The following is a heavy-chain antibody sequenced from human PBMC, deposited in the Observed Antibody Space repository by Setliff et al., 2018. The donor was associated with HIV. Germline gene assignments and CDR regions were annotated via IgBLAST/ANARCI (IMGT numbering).Heavy chain of an antibody. CDR1: GYSISSGYW. Sequence: SETLSLTCTVSGYSISSGYWWVWIRQPPGKGLEWIGSIHQSGSTYYNPSLKSRVTISVDTSKNQFSLKVNSVSAADTAVYYCARSDVLEFLEWSPEGCFDPWGQGTLVTVSS. V-gene: IGHV4-38-2*02. D-gene: IGHD3-3*02. J-gene: IGHJ5*02. CDR3: ARSDVLEFLEWSPEGCFDP. CDR2: IHQSGST.